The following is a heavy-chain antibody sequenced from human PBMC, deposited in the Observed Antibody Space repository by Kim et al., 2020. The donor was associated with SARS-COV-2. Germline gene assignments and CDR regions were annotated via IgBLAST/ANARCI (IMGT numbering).Heavy chain of an antibody. D-gene: IGHD3-22*01. J-gene: IGHJ4*02. CDR2: ET. Sequence: ETIYAQKLQGRVTMTEETATDTAYMELSSLRSEDTAVYYCATDLGYDSGRWGQGTLVTVSS. V-gene: IGHV1-24*01. CDR3: ATDLGYDSGR.